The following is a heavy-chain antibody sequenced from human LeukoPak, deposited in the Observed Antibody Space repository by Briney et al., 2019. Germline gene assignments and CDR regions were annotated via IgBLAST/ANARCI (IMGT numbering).Heavy chain of an antibody. CDR1: GFTFSDYY. CDR2: ISSNGNTI. J-gene: IGHJ3*02. V-gene: IGHV3-11*01. D-gene: IGHD2/OR15-2a*01. Sequence: GGSLRLSCAASGFTFSDYYMNWIRQAPGKGLEWLSYISSNGNTIDYADSVKGRFTISRDNAKNSLFLQMNSLRAEDTAVYYCAKHLSPYFSLGVDAFDIWGQGTMVTVSS. CDR3: AKHLSPYFSLGVDAFDI.